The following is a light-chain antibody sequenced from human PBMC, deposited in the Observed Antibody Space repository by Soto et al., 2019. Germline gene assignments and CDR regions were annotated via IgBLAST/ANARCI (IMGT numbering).Light chain of an antibody. V-gene: IGLV2-14*01. CDR2: EVS. CDR1: SSDVGAYNY. CDR3: NSYTGSSTRFV. Sequence: QSVLTQPASVSGSPGQSVTISCTGTSSDVGAYNYVSWYQQHPGKAPKLMIYEVSNRPSGVSNRFSGSKSGNTASLTISGLQAEDEGDYYCNSYTGSSTRFVFGTGTKLTVL. J-gene: IGLJ1*01.